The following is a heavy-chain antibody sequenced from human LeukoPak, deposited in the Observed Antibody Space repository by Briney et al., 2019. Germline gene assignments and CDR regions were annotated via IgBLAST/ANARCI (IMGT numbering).Heavy chain of an antibody. CDR2: ISTRSSTI. J-gene: IGHJ4*02. CDR3: ARDLVAVAGTHYFDY. CDR1: GFTFSTYS. V-gene: IGHV3-48*04. Sequence: GGSLRLSCVASGFTFSTYSMNWVRQAPGKGLEWVSYISTRSSTIYYADSVKGRFTISRDNAKNSLYLQMNTLRAEDTAVYYCARDLVAVAGTHYFDYWGQGTLVTVSS. D-gene: IGHD6-19*01.